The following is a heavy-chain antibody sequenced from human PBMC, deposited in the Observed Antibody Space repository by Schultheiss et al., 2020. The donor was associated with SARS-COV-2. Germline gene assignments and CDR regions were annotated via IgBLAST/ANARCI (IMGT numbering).Heavy chain of an antibody. Sequence: GGSLRLSCAASGFTFRNSAMHWVRQAPGKGLEWVAVISYDGLNQYYVDSVKGRFVISRDNSKNTLYLQMNNLRPEDTAVYYCARVWEVGPTRYFDYWGQGTLVTVSS. CDR2: ISYDGLNQ. D-gene: IGHD1-26*01. CDR1: GFTFRNSA. V-gene: IGHV3-30*09. J-gene: IGHJ4*02. CDR3: ARVWEVGPTRYFDY.